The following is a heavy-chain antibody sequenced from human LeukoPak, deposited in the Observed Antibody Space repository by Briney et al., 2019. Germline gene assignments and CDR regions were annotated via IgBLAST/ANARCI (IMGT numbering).Heavy chain of an antibody. Sequence: GRSLRLSCAASGFTFSSYGMHWVRQAPGKGLEWVAVIWYDGSNKYYADSVKGRFTISRDNSKNTLYLQMNSLRAEDTAVYYCAREGQLWLAYYYYGMDAWGQGTTVTVSS. CDR1: GFTFSSYG. CDR2: IWYDGSNK. D-gene: IGHD5-18*01. J-gene: IGHJ6*02. CDR3: AREGQLWLAYYYYGMDA. V-gene: IGHV3-33*08.